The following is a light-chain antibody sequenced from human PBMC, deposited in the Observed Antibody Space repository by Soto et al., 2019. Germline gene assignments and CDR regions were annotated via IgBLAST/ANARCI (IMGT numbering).Light chain of an antibody. Sequence: DIHMTQSPSSRSVSLGHRVTLTCRASQGITNHLAWLQQKPGKAPKSLLYAADSLHSGVPSKYSGSRSGTYFTLTISSLQPEDFATYYCQQYHSNPVSFGGGNRVEI. CDR2: AAD. CDR3: QQYHSNPVS. V-gene: IGKV1-16*02. CDR1: QGITNH. J-gene: IGKJ4*01.